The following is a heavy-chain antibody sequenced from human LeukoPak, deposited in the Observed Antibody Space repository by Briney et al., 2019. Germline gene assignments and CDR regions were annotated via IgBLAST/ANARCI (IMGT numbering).Heavy chain of an antibody. CDR3: AKSNYYDSSGYYDY. J-gene: IGHJ4*02. CDR2: ISGSGGST. Sequence: PGGSLRLSCAASGFTFSSYAMSWVRQAPGKGLEWVSAISGSGGSTYYADSVKGRFTTSRDNSKNTLYLQMNSLRAEDTAVYYCAKSNYYDSSGYYDYWGQGTLVTVSS. V-gene: IGHV3-23*01. D-gene: IGHD3-22*01. CDR1: GFTFSSYA.